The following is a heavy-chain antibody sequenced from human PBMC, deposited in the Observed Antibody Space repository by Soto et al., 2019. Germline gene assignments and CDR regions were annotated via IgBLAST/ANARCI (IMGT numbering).Heavy chain of an antibody. CDR1: GFTFSSYE. CDR2: ISSTGTSM. CDR3: ARETHFIDY. Sequence: VQLVESGGDLVQPGGSLSLSCAASGFTFSSYEMNWVRQAPGKGLEWVSYISSTGTSMDYADSVKGRFTISRDNAKNSLHLQLNSLRDEDTAVSYCARETHFIDYWGQGTLVSVSA. V-gene: IGHV3-48*03. J-gene: IGHJ4*02.